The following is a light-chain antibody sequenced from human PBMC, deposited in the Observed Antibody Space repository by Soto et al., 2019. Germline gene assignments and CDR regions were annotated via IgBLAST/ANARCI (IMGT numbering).Light chain of an antibody. CDR3: QHYDSSPWT. J-gene: IGKJ1*01. CDR2: GAS. V-gene: IGKV3-20*01. CDR1: QSVRSNY. Sequence: ESVLTQSPGTLSCAPGGRATLSWGGSQSVRSNYLAWYQQKPGQTPRLLIYGASSRASGIPDRLSGSGSGTDFTLTISRLEPEDFAVYYCQHYDSSPWTFGQGTKVDIK.